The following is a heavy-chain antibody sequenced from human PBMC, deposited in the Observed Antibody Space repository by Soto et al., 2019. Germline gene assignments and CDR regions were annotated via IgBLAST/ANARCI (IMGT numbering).Heavy chain of an antibody. J-gene: IGHJ2*01. CDR2: FIPVLDTT. Sequence: QVQLVQSGAEVKKPGSSVKVSCKASGGSFTTYAITCVRQASGQGLEWMGGFIPVLDTTNYSQKFQGRVTIPADESKGPAQMEPGSLTSDDKDVYYCARRGGVDLVVEHDNWYFDLWGRGTLVTVSS. V-gene: IGHV1-69*11. CDR3: ARRGGVDLVVEHDNWYFDL. CDR1: GGSFTTYA. D-gene: IGHD5-12*01.